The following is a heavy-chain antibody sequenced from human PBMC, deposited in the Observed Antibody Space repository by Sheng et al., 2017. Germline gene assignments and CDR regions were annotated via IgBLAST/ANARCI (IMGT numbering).Heavy chain of an antibody. CDR1: GGSFSGYY. CDR2: VNHSGST. V-gene: IGHV4-34*01. D-gene: IGHD2-2*01. CDR3: ARRRGYCSSTSCYLPYYYYGMDV. Sequence: QVQLQQWGAGLLKPSETLSLTCAVYGGSFSGYYWSWIRQPPREGAWSGLGKVNHSGSTNYNPSLKSRVTISVDTSKNQFSLKLSSVTAADTAVYYCARRRGYCSSTSCYLPYYYYGMDVWGQGTTVT. J-gene: IGHJ6*02.